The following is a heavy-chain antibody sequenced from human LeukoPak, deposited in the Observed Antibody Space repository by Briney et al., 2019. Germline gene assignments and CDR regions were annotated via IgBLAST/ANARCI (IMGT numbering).Heavy chain of an antibody. CDR1: GGSISSGDYY. CDR2: IYYSGST. J-gene: IGHJ4*02. D-gene: IGHD1-7*01. Sequence: SQTLSLTCTVSGGSISSGDYYWSWIRQPPGKGLEWIGYIYYSGSTYYNPSLKSRVTISVDTSKNQFSLKLSSVTAADTAVHYCARIQTKEYYFDYWGQGTLVTVSS. V-gene: IGHV4-30-4*01. CDR3: ARIQTKEYYFDY.